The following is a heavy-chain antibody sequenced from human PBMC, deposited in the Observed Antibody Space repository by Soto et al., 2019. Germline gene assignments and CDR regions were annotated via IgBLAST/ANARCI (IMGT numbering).Heavy chain of an antibody. J-gene: IGHJ6*02. Sequence: SETLSLTCTVSGGSITSSYWSWIRRPPGKGLEWIAYIYDTGISGYTPSTSYNPSLKGRVTMSVDTSKSQFSLKLTSVTAADTAVYYCARGEDAFFYYGLVVWGQGITVTVSS. CDR2: IYDTGISGYTPST. CDR1: GGSITSSY. V-gene: IGHV4-59*01. CDR3: ARGEDAFFYYGLVV.